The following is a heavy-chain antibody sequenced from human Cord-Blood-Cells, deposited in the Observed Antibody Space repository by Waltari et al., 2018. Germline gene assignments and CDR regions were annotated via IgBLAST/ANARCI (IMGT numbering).Heavy chain of an antibody. CDR1: GFTFSSYA. CDR2: ISGTGGRT. Sequence: EVQLLESGGGLVQPGGSLRLSCAASGFTFSSYAMSWVRQASGKGLGWVSAISGTGGRTYYADSVKCRFTISRDNAKNTLYLPMNSLRAEDTAVYYCAKDAQVGATYYFDDWGQGTLVTVSS. D-gene: IGHD1-26*01. J-gene: IGHJ4*02. CDR3: AKDAQVGATYYFDD. V-gene: IGHV3-23*01.